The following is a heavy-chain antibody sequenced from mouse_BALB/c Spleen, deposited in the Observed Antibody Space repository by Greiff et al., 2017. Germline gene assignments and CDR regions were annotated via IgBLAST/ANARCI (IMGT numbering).Heavy chain of an antibody. Sequence: QVQLQQSGAELAKPGASVKMSCKASGYTFTSYWMHWVKQRPGQGLEWIGYINPSTGYTEYNQKFKDKATLTADKSSSTAYMQLSSLTSEDSAVYYCARGDNSYAMDYWGQGTSVTVSS. CDR3: ARGDNSYAMDY. V-gene: IGHV1-7*01. J-gene: IGHJ4*01. CDR1: GYTFTSYW. D-gene: IGHD1-3*01. CDR2: INPSTGYT.